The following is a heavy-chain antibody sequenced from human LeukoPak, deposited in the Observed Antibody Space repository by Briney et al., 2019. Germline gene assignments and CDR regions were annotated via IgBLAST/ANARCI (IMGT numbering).Heavy chain of an antibody. Sequence: GGSLRLSCAASGFTFSSYGMHWVRQAPGKGLEWVAVISYDGSNKYYADSVKGRFTISRDNSKNTLYLQMNSLRAEDTAVYYCAKKGYCSSTSCYDAFDIWGQGTMVTVSS. V-gene: IGHV3-30*18. CDR2: ISYDGSNK. J-gene: IGHJ3*02. D-gene: IGHD2-2*01. CDR3: AKKGYCSSTSCYDAFDI. CDR1: GFTFSSYG.